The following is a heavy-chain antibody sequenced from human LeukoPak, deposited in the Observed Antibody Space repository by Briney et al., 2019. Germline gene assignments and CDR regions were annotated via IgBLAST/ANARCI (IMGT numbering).Heavy chain of an antibody. CDR2: IYYSGST. J-gene: IGHJ5*02. CDR1: GGSISSYY. CDR3: ARRKSAEYCRSISCPPGNWFDP. V-gene: IGHV4-59*08. D-gene: IGHD2-2*01. Sequence: SETLSLTCTVSGGSISSYYWSWIRQPPGKGLEWIGYIYYSGSTNYNPSLKSRVSITVDTSKNQFSLNLNSVTAADTAVYYCARRKSAEYCRSISCPPGNWFDPRGQGILVTVSS.